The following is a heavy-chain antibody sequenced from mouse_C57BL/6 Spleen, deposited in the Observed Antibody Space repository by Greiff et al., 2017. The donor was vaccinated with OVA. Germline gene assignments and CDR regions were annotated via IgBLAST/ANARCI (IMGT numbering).Heavy chain of an antibody. V-gene: IGHV1-15*01. Sequence: QVQLQPSVAALVRPVSSVPLSFQSSGSTFTVSFLHLLLPPPFPVLSWIGAIDPETGGTAYNQKFKGKAILTADKSSSTAYMELRSLTSEDSAVYYCSGGGYDRGDAMDYWGQGTSVTVSS. J-gene: IGHJ4*01. CDR1: GSTFTVSF. D-gene: IGHD2-2*01. CDR3: SGGGYDRGDAMDY. CDR2: IDPETGGT.